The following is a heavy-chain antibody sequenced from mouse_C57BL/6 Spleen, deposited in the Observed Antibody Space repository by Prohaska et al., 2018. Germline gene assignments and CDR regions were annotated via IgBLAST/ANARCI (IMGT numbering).Heavy chain of an antibody. CDR1: GFNIKDDY. CDR3: TKGSDYYGSSYWYFDV. J-gene: IGHJ1*03. V-gene: IGHV14-4*01. CDR2: IDPENGDT. Sequence: EVQLQQSGAELVRPGASVKLSCTASGFNIKDDYMHWVKQRPEQGLEWIGWIDPENGDTEYASKFQGKATITADTSSNTAYLQLSSLTSEDTAVYYCTKGSDYYGSSYWYFDVWGTGTTVTVSS. D-gene: IGHD1-1*01.